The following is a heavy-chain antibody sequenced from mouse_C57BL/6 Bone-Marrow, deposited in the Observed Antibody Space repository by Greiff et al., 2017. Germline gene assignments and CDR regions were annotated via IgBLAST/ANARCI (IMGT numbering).Heavy chain of an antibody. Sequence: QVQLQQPGAELVKPGASVKLSCKASGYTFTSYWMQWVKQRPGQGLEWIGEIDPSDSYTNYNQKFKGKATLTVDTSSSTAYMQLSSLTSEDSAVYYCARWDYGSPFAYWGQGTLVTVSA. CDR3: ARWDYGSPFAY. CDR1: GYTFTSYW. V-gene: IGHV1-50*01. J-gene: IGHJ3*01. D-gene: IGHD1-1*01. CDR2: IDPSDSYT.